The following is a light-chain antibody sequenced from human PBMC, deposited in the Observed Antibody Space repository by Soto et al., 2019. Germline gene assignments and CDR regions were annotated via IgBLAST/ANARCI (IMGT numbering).Light chain of an antibody. J-gene: IGKJ1*01. CDR2: RAF. Sequence: EIVLTQSPGALSLSPGERATLSCRACQSVSSAYLAWYQQKPGQAPRLLIYRAFTRATGIPARFSGSGFGTDSTLTISRLEPEDFALYYCQQYGSSPATFGQGTKVDIK. CDR1: QSVSSAY. V-gene: IGKV3-20*01. CDR3: QQYGSSPAT.